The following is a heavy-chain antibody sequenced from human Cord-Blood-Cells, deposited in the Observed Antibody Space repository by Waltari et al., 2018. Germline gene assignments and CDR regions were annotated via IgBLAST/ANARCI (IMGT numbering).Heavy chain of an antibody. CDR3: ARFPSDSGSYYYYYYGMDV. D-gene: IGHD1-26*01. V-gene: IGHV1-69*01. J-gene: IGHJ6*02. Sequence: QVQLVQSGAEVKKPGSSVKVSCKASGGTFSSYAISRVRPAHGPGLEWMGGIIPIFGTANYAQKFQGRVTITADESTSTAYMALSSLRSEDTAVYYCARFPSDSGSYYYYYYGMDVWGQGTTVTVSS. CDR1: GGTFSSYA. CDR2: IIPIFGTA.